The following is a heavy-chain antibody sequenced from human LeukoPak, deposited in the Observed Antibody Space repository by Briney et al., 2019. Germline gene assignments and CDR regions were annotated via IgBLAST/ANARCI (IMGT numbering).Heavy chain of an antibody. Sequence: SETLSLTCTVSGSSISSYYWSWIRQPPGKGLEWIGYIYYSGSTNYNPSLKSRVTISVDTSKNQFSLKLSSVTAADTAVYYCARGIAAAGTLYDYWGQGTLVTVSS. D-gene: IGHD6-13*01. CDR3: ARGIAAAGTLYDY. CDR1: GSSISSYY. J-gene: IGHJ4*02. V-gene: IGHV4-59*01. CDR2: IYYSGST.